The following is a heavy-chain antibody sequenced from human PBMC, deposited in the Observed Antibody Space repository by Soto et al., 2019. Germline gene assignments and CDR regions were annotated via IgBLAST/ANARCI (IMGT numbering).Heavy chain of an antibody. D-gene: IGHD3-16*01. CDR2: TSSDGASK. V-gene: IGHV3-30*04. J-gene: IGHJ6*03. CDR1: GFTFSMYA. CDR3: ARVLGPPYYYYMDV. Sequence: GGSLRLSCAVSGFTFSMYAMHWARQAPGKGLEWVAVTSSDGASKYYADYVKGRFTISRDNSKNTLFLQMNSLRPEDTAVYYCARVLGPPYYYYMDVWGKGTTVTVSS.